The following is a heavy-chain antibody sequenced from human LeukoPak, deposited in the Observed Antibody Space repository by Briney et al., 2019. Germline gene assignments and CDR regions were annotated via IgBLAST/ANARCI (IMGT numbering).Heavy chain of an antibody. J-gene: IGHJ4*02. Sequence: GGSLRLSCAASGFTFSDYYMSWIRQAPGKGLEWVSYISSSGSTIYYADSVKGRFTISRDNSKNTLYLQMNSLRAEDTAVYYCAKDGADYDFCWLGRCYFAYWGQGTLVTVSS. CDR2: ISSSGSTI. D-gene: IGHD3-3*01. CDR3: AKDGADYDFCWLGRCYFAY. V-gene: IGHV3-11*04. CDR1: GFTFSDYY.